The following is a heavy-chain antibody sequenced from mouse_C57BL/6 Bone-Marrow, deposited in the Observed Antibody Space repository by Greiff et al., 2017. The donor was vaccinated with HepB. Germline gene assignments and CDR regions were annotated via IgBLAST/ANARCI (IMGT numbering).Heavy chain of an antibody. D-gene: IGHD2-4*01. CDR1: GYAFTNYL. V-gene: IGHV1-54*01. CDR3: ARRGNYYDYAGFAY. CDR2: INPGSGGT. Sequence: QVQLQQSGAELVRPGTSVKVSCKASGYAFTNYLIEWVKQRPGQGLEWIGVINPGSGGTNYNEKFKGKATLTADKSSSTAYMQLSSLTSEDSAVYFCARRGNYYDYAGFAYWGQGTLVTVSA. J-gene: IGHJ3*01.